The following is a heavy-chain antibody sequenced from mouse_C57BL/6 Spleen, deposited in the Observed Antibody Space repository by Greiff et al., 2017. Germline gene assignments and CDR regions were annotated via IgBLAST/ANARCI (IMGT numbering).Heavy chain of an antibody. D-gene: IGHD3-2*02. V-gene: IGHV1-52*01. CDR1: GYTFTSYW. Sequence: QVQLQQSGAELVRPGSSVKLSCKASGYTFTSYWMHWVKQRPIQGLEWIGNIDPSDSETHYNQKFKDKATLTVDKSSSTAYMQLSSLTSEDSAVYYCARGRGAQATPFAYWGQGTLVTVSA. J-gene: IGHJ3*01. CDR3: ARGRGAQATPFAY. CDR2: IDPSDSET.